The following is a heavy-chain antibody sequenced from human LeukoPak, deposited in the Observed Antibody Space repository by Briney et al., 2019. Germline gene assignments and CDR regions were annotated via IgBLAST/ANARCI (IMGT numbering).Heavy chain of an antibody. V-gene: IGHV3-13*01. Sequence: QTGGSLRLSCAASGFTFSSYDIHWVRQATGKGLEWVSGIGTAGEIYYPGSVKGRFTISRENAKTSLYLQMNSLRAGDTAVYYCARAAYSSTWYSRYFDLWGRGTLVTVSS. CDR3: ARAAYSSTWYSRYFDL. CDR1: GFTFSSYD. D-gene: IGHD6-13*01. J-gene: IGHJ2*01. CDR2: IGTAGEI.